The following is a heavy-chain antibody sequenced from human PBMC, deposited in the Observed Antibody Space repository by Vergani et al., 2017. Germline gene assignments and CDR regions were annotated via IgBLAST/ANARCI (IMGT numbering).Heavy chain of an antibody. V-gene: IGHV1-3*01. D-gene: IGHD1-26*01. CDR2: INADNGNT. CDR3: ARDPVRWELLY. J-gene: IGHJ4*02. CDR1: GYTFTNYA. Sequence: QVQLVHSGAEVKKPGASVKVSCKASGYTFTNYAMHWVRQAPGQRLEWMGWINADNGNTKYSQKFQGRVTITRDTSARIAYMELSSLRSEDTAVYYCARDPVRWELLYWGQGTLVTVSS.